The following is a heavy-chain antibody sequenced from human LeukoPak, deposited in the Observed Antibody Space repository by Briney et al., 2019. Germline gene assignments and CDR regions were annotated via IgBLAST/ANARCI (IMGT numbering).Heavy chain of an antibody. CDR1: GGTFSSYA. V-gene: IGHV1-69*13. D-gene: IGHD2-2*01. J-gene: IGHJ6*04. CDR2: IIPILGTA. CDR3: ATAPKDIVVVPAAVNGYYGMDV. Sequence: ASVKVSCKASGGTFSSYAISWVRQAPGQGLEWMGGIIPILGTANYAQKFQGRVTITADESTSTAYMELSSLRSEDTAVYYCATAPKDIVVVPAAVNGYYGMDVWGKGTTVTVSS.